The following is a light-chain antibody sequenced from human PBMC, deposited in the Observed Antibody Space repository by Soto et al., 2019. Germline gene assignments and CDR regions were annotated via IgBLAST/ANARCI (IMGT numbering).Light chain of an antibody. Sequence: QSALTQPHSVSGSPGQSVTISCTGTSVDVGAYDFVSWYQQHPGKAPKLMIYDVSTRPSGVPDRFSGSKSGNTASLTISGLQAEDEADYYCSSYAGSNSVVFGGGTKLTVL. CDR3: SSYAGSNSVV. CDR2: DVS. CDR1: SVDVGAYDF. J-gene: IGLJ2*01. V-gene: IGLV2-11*01.